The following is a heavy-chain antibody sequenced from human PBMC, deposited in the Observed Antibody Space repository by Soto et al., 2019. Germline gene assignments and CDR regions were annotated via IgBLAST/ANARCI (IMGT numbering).Heavy chain of an antibody. CDR1: GYTFTSYA. J-gene: IGHJ4*02. CDR3: ARGGAAAGPGGY. D-gene: IGHD6-13*01. V-gene: IGHV1-3*01. Sequence: QVQLVQSGAEVKKPGASVKVSCKASGYTFTSYAMHWVRQAPGQRLEWMGWINAGNGNTKYSQKFQGRVTITRDTSASTAYMELSSLRSEDTAVYYCARGGAAAGPGGYWGQGTLVPVSS. CDR2: INAGNGNT.